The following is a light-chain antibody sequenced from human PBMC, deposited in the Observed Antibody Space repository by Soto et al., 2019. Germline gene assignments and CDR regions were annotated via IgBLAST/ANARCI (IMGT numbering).Light chain of an antibody. CDR3: QQSYNAPPYT. Sequence: IQMTQSPSSLSASVGDRVTITCRASENIDDYLNWYQQKPGKAPKLLIHCASNLQGGVPSRFSATGSGTDFTLSINTLHPEDFATYYCQQSYNAPPYTFGPGTIVDLK. J-gene: IGKJ3*01. V-gene: IGKV1-39*01. CDR2: CAS. CDR1: ENIDDY.